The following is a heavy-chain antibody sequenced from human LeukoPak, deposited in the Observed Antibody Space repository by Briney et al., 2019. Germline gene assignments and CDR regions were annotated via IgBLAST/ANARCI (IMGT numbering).Heavy chain of an antibody. CDR1: RFTFDNYA. CDR2: ISWNSGSI. V-gene: IGHV3-9*01. J-gene: IGHJ5*02. D-gene: IGHD6-19*01. Sequence: GGSLRLSCAASRFTFDNYAMQWVRQAPGKGLEWVSGISWNSGSIGYADSVKGRFTISRDNAKNSLYLQMNSLRVEDTALYYCVKDAGSGWFDRWGQGTLVTVSS. CDR3: VKDAGSGWFDR.